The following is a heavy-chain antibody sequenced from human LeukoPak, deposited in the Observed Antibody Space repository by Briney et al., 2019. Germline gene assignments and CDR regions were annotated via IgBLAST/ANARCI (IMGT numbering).Heavy chain of an antibody. V-gene: IGHV4-34*01. D-gene: IGHD1-26*01. CDR2: INHSGST. CDR1: GGSFGGYY. CDR3: ARSYGYYYYGMDV. J-gene: IGHJ6*02. Sequence: KPSETLSLTCAVYGGSFGGYYWSWIRQPPGKGLEWIGEINHSGSTNYNPSLKSRVTISVDTSKNQFSLKLSSVTAADTAVYYCARSYGYYYYGMDVWGQGTTVTVSS.